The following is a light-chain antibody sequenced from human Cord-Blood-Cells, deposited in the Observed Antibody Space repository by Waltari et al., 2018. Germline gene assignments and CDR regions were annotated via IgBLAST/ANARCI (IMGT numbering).Light chain of an antibody. CDR1: SGHSSSI. Sequence: QPVLTQSSSASASLGSSVKLTCTLSSGHSSSIIAWQQQQPGKAPRYLMKLEGSGSYNKGSGVPDRFSGSSSGADRYLTISNLQSEDEADYYCETWDSNTRVFGGGTKLTVL. CDR2: LEGSGSY. V-gene: IGLV4-60*03. J-gene: IGLJ3*02. CDR3: ETWDSNTRV.